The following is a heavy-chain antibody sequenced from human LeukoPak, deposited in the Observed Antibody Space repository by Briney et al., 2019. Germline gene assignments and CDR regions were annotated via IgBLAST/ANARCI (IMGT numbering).Heavy chain of an antibody. V-gene: IGHV1-3*01. J-gene: IGHJ6*02. Sequence: ASVKVSCKASGYTFTSYAMHWVRQAPGQRLEWMGWINAGNGNTKYSQKFQGRVTNTRDTSASTAYMELSSLRSEDTAVYYCARAYDFECMDVWGQGTTVTVSS. CDR1: GYTFTSYA. CDR3: ARAYDFECMDV. D-gene: IGHD3-3*01. CDR2: INAGNGNT.